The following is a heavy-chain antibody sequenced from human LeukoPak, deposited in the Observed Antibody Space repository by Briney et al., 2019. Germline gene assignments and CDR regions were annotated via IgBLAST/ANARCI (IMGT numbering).Heavy chain of an antibody. CDR1: GFTFSSYA. Sequence: PGGSLRLSCAASGFTFSSYAMSWVRQAPGKGLEWVSAISGSGGSTYYADSVKGRSTISRDNSKNTLYPQMNSLRAEDTAVYYCAKNVPKSWTVAGTWSNYWGQGTLVTVSS. V-gene: IGHV3-23*01. CDR2: ISGSGGST. J-gene: IGHJ4*02. D-gene: IGHD6-19*01. CDR3: AKNVPKSWTVAGTWSNY.